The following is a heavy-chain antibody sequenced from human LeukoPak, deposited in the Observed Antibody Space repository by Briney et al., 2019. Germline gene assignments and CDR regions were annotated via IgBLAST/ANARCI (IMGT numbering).Heavy chain of an antibody. J-gene: IGHJ3*02. CDR2: IRSKANSYAT. CDR3: TRQLTDYDFWSGYSHDAFDI. D-gene: IGHD3-3*01. Sequence: GGSLKLSCAASGFTFSGSAMHWVRQASGKGLEWVGRIRSKANSYATAYAASVKGRFTISRDDSKNTAYLQMNSLKTEDTAVYYCTRQLTDYDFWSGYSHDAFDIWGQGTMVTVSS. V-gene: IGHV3-73*01. CDR1: GFTFSGSA.